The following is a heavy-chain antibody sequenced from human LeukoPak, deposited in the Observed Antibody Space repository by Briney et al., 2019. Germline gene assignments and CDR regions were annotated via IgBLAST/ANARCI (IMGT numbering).Heavy chain of an antibody. CDR1: GFTFSSYS. CDR2: ISSSSSYI. J-gene: IGHJ4*02. Sequence: GGSLRLSCAASGFTFSSYSMNWVRQAPGKGLEWVSSISSSSSYIYYADSVKGRFTISRDNAKNSLYLQMNSLRAEDTAVYYCARARLSRYCSGGSCSYYFDYWGQGTLVTVSS. V-gene: IGHV3-21*01. CDR3: ARARLSRYCSGGSCSYYFDY. D-gene: IGHD2-15*01.